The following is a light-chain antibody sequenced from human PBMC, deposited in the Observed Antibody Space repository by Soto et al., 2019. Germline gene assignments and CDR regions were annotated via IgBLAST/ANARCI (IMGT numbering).Light chain of an antibody. CDR1: QSVSSY. V-gene: IGKV3-15*01. CDR3: QQYYSTPPWT. CDR2: WAS. Sequence: EIVLTQSPATLSLSPGERATLSCRASQSVSSYLAWYQQKPGQAPKLLIYWASTRESGVPDRFSGSGSGTDFTLTISSLQAEDVAVYYCQQYYSTPPWTFGQGTKVEIK. J-gene: IGKJ1*01.